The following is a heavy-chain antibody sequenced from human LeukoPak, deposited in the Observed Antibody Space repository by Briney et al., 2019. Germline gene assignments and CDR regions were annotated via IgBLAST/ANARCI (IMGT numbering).Heavy chain of an antibody. CDR2: ISYDGSNK. D-gene: IGHD4-17*01. CDR1: GFTFSSYG. V-gene: IGHV3-30*18. CDR3: AKDRSGDDDDYFDY. Sequence: PGGSLRLSCAASGFTFSSYGMHWVRQAPGKGLEWVAVISYDGSNKYYADSVRGRFTISRDNSKNTLYLQMNSLRAEDTAVYYCAKDRSGDDDDYFDYWGQGTLVTVSS. J-gene: IGHJ4*02.